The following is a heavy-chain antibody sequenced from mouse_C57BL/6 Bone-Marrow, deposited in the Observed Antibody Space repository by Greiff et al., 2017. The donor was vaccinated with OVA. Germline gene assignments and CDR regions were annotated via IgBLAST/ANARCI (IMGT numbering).Heavy chain of an antibody. CDR2: IDPENGDT. Sequence: VQLQQSGAELVRPGASVKLSCTASGFNIKDDYMHWVKQRPEQGLEWIGWIDPENGDTAYASKFQGKATITADTSSNTAYLQLSSLTSEDTAVYYCTTRLSGYFDVWGTGTTVTVSS. CDR1: GFNIKDDY. CDR3: TTRLSGYFDV. J-gene: IGHJ1*03. D-gene: IGHD1-1*02. V-gene: IGHV14-4*01.